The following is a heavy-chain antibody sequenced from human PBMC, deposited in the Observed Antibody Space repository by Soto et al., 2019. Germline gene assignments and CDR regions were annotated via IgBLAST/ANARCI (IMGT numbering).Heavy chain of an antibody. CDR1: GGSISSGGYY. D-gene: IGHD3-16*01. Sequence: QVQLQESGPGLVKPSQTLSLTCTVSGGSISSGGYYWSWIRQHPGKGLEWIGYIYYSGSTYYNPSLKSRVTISVNTSKNQFSRKLSSVTAADTAVYYCARDRGRGEPIDYWGQGTLVTVSS. CDR2: IYYSGST. J-gene: IGHJ4*02. V-gene: IGHV4-31*03. CDR3: ARDRGRGEPIDY.